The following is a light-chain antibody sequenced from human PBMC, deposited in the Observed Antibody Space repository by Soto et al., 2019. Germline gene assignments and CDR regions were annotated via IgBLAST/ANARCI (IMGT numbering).Light chain of an antibody. CDR3: QQYNNWPPWT. V-gene: IGKV3-15*01. CDR2: GAS. J-gene: IGKJ1*01. CDR1: QSVYSN. Sequence: DIVMTQSPATLSVSPGERVTLSCRASQSVYSNLAWYQQKPGQAPRLLIYGASTRATDIPARFSGSGPGTEFTRTISSLQSEDFAVYYCQQYNNWPPWTFGQGTKVETK.